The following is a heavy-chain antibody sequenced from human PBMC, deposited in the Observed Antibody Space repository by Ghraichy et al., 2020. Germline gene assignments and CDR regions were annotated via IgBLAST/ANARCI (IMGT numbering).Heavy chain of an antibody. V-gene: IGHV3-53*01. Sequence: GGSLRLSCTASGFSVSSNYISWVRQAPGKGLEWVSVIYSDGTTYYADSVKGRFTISRDNSKNTLYLQMNSLRAGDTAVYYCARDTSSSGWFDSWGQGTLVTVSS. CDR3: ARDTSSSGWFDS. CDR2: IYSDGTT. CDR1: GFSVSSNY. J-gene: IGHJ5*01. D-gene: IGHD6-19*01.